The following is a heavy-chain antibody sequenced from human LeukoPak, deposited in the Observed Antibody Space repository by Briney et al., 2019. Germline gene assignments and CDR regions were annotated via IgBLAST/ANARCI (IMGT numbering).Heavy chain of an antibody. CDR3: ARDTSTGSIAAAVDY. J-gene: IGHJ4*02. V-gene: IGHV1-2*02. Sequence: ALVKVSCKASGYTFTGYYMHWVRQAPGQGLERMGWINPNSGGTNYAQKFQGRVTMTRDTSISTAYMELSRLRSDDTAVYYCARDTSTGSIAAAVDYWGQGTLVTVSS. CDR1: GYTFTGYY. CDR2: INPNSGGT. D-gene: IGHD6-25*01.